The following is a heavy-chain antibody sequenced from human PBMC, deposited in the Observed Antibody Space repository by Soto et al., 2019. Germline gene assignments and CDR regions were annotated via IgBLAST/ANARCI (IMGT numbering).Heavy chain of an antibody. CDR2: ISYDGSNK. Sequence: GWSLRLSCAASGFTFSSYGMHWVRQAPGKGLEWVAVISYDGSNKYYADSVKGRFTISRDNSKNTLYLQMNSLRAEDTAVYYCAKGFHMIVVACLEYWGQG. CDR3: AKGFHMIVVACLEY. V-gene: IGHV3-30*18. J-gene: IGHJ4*02. D-gene: IGHD3-22*01. CDR1: GFTFSSYG.